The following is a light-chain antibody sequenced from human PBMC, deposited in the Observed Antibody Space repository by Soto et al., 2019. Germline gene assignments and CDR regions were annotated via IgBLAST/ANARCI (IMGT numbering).Light chain of an antibody. V-gene: IGKV1-9*01. Sequence: DIQLTQSPTFLSASVGDRVTITCRASHGIRSYLAWYQQKPGKAPNLLVYSASTLQSEVPSRFSGSGSGTEFSLTISSLQPEDFAAYYCQQHISYPLTFGQGTRLEIK. CDR3: QQHISYPLT. CDR1: HGIRSY. J-gene: IGKJ5*01. CDR2: SAS.